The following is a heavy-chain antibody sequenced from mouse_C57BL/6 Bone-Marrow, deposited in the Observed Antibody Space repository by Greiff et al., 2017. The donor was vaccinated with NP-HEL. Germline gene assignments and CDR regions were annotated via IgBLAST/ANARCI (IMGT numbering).Heavy chain of an antibody. CDR3: ARSPFFAY. CDR1: GYTFTSYT. J-gene: IGHJ3*01. CDR2: INPSSGYT. Sequence: VKLQQSGAELARPGASVKMSCKASGYTFTSYTMHWVKQRPGQGLEWIGYINPSSGYTKYNQKFKDKATLTADKTSSTAYMQLSSLTSEDSAVYYCARSPFFAYWGQGTLVTVSA. V-gene: IGHV1-4*01.